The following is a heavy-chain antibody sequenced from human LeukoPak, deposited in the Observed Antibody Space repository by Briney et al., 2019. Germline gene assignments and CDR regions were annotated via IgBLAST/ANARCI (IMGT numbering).Heavy chain of an antibody. CDR2: ITASYGNT. J-gene: IGHJ4*02. CDR1: GYTLTIYG. CDR3: ARFAGYSSRKSFFGRFDY. Sequence: EASVKLSRKSSGYTLTIYGISWVRQAPAQGLVWMGWITASYGNTIYAQKLQGRVTLTTNTSTSTAYMELRSLRSDDTPVYYCARFAGYSSRKSFFGRFDYWGQGTLVTVSS. D-gene: IGHD6-19*01. V-gene: IGHV1-18*01.